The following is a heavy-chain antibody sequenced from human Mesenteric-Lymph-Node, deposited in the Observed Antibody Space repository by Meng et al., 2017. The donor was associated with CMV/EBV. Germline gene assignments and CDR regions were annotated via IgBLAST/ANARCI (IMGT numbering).Heavy chain of an antibody. J-gene: IGHJ4*02. CDR1: GGSLSGNY. D-gene: IGHD3-10*01. CDR2: ISQAGST. Sequence: VSGGSLSGNYWNWIRQSPGKGLEWIAEISQAGSTKYSPSLKSRAALSVDTSKNEFSLKMTSLTAADSGIYYCARGHASGTYSDYFDFGARDSWSPSPQ. V-gene: IGHV4-34*01. CDR3: ARGHASGTYSDYFD.